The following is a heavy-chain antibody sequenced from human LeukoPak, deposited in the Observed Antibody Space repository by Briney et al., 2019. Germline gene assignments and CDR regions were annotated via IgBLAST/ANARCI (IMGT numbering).Heavy chain of an antibody. CDR2: INSDGSTT. J-gene: IGHJ4*02. D-gene: IGHD6-19*01. CDR1: GFTFSNNW. Sequence: GGSLRLSCAASGFTFSNNWMHWDRQAPGKGLVWVSRINSDGSTTSYADSVKGRFTISRDNAKNSLYLQMNSLRAEDTAVYYCARLSSGWSFDYWGQGTLVTVSS. V-gene: IGHV3-74*01. CDR3: ARLSSGWSFDY.